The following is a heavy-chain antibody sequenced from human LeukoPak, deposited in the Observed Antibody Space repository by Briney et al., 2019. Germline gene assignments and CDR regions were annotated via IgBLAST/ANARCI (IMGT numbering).Heavy chain of an antibody. Sequence: ASVKVSCKASGYTFTTYGIHWVRQAPGQRLEWMGWINAGNGDTKYSQKFQGRVTITRDTSASTADMELSSLRSEDTAVYYCARVKTGGDRYFDYRGQGTLVTVSS. J-gene: IGHJ4*02. CDR1: GYTFTTYG. CDR3: ARVKTGGDRYFDY. CDR2: INAGNGDT. V-gene: IGHV1-3*01. D-gene: IGHD1-1*01.